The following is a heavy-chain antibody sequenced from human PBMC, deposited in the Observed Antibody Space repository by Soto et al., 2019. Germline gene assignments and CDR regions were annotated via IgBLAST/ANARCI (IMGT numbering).Heavy chain of an antibody. D-gene: IGHD6-19*01. Sequence: ASVKVSCKASGYTFTMYDINCVLQATLQWREGMGWMNPNSGNTGYAQKFQGRVTMTRNTSISTAYMELSSLRSEDTAVYYCARVARGYSSGWYYFDYWGQGTLVTVSS. V-gene: IGHV1-8*01. J-gene: IGHJ4*02. CDR1: GYTFTMYD. CDR3: ARVARGYSSGWYYFDY. CDR2: MNPNSGNT.